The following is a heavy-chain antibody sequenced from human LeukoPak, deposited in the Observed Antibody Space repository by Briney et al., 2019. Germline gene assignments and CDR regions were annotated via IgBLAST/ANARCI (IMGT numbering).Heavy chain of an antibody. CDR3: ARVGFWSGYYSGDY. Sequence: SETLSLTCTVSGNSISSYYWSWIRQPAGKGLEWIGRIYTSGSTNYNPSLKSRVTMSVDTSKNQFSLNLSSVTAADTAFYYCARVGFWSGYYSGDYWGQGTLVTVSS. CDR2: IYTSGST. V-gene: IGHV4-4*07. J-gene: IGHJ4*02. CDR1: GNSISSYY. D-gene: IGHD3-3*01.